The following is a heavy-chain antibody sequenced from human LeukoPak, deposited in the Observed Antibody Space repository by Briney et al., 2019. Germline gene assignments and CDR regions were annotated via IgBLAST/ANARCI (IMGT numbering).Heavy chain of an antibody. Sequence: SETLSLTCTVSGGSISSYYWSWIRQPPGKGLEWIGYIYYSGSTNYNPSLKSRVTISVDTSKNQFSLKLSSVTAADTAVYYCARVYYYASGSRWGDYFGYWGQGTLVTVSS. V-gene: IGHV4-59*01. CDR2: IYYSGST. D-gene: IGHD3-10*01. CDR3: ARVYYYASGSRWGDYFGY. J-gene: IGHJ4*02. CDR1: GGSISSYY.